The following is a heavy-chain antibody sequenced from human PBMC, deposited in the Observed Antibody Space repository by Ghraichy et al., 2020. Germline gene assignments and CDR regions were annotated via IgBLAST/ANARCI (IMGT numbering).Heavy chain of an antibody. CDR3: ARVLNANFFYSMDV. CDR1: GGSISSES. V-gene: IGHV4-59*01. J-gene: IGHJ6*02. D-gene: IGHD2/OR15-2a*01. Sequence: SETLSLTCSVSGGSISSESWSWIRQPPGSGLEWIAYISSSGITKYIPSLKSRVIVSVDTSKNQLSLRLNSVTAADTAIYYCARVLNANFFYSMDVWGQGTTVTVSS. CDR2: ISSSGIT.